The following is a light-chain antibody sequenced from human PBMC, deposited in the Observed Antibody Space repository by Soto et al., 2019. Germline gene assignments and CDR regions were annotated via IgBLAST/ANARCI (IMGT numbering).Light chain of an antibody. CDR1: QGVGGW. V-gene: IGKV1-12*01. Sequence: IQMTQSPSSVSASVGDRVTMTCRASQGVGGWLAWYQQKPGKVPKLLIYATSCLHSGGPSRFSGSGSGTDFTISISSLQPGDLATYECQQTHSLPLSIGPGTKVDIK. CDR2: ATS. CDR3: QQTHSLPLS. J-gene: IGKJ3*01.